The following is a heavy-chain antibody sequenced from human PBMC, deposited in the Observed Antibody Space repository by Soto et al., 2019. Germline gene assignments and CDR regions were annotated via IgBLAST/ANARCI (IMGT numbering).Heavy chain of an antibody. CDR1: GASISAYY. J-gene: IGHJ4*02. V-gene: IGHV4-34*01. CDR3: ARDKITGLFDY. Sequence: SETLSLTCSVSGASISAYYYTWIRQPPGKGLEWIGDINHSGSTNYNPSFKSRVIISVDTSKNQFSLKLTSVTAADTAVYYCARDKITGLFDYWGQGTLVTVSS. CDR2: INHSGST. D-gene: IGHD2-8*02.